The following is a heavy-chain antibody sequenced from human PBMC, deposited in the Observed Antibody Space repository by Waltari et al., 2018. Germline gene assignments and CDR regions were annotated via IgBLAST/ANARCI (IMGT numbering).Heavy chain of an antibody. J-gene: IGHJ6*02. CDR3: ARANYYDSIYGMDV. Sequence: EVQLVESGGGLIQPGGSLRLSCAASGFTVSSNYMSWVRQAPGKGLEWVSIIDSGGNTYYADSVEGRFTISRDDSMNTVYVQMNSLRAEDTALYYCARANYYDSIYGMDVWGQGTTVTVSS. CDR1: GFTVSSNY. D-gene: IGHD3-22*01. CDR2: IDSGGNT. V-gene: IGHV3-53*01.